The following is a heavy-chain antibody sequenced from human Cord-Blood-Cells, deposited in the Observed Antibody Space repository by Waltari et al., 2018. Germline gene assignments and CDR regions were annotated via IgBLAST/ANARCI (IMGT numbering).Heavy chain of an antibody. J-gene: IGHJ4*02. V-gene: IGHV1-8*01. D-gene: IGHD1-26*01. Sequence: QVQLVQSGAEVKKPGASVKESCKASVNTFTSYDNNWERHATGPGIEWMGWLIPNGGNTGYAQKFQGRVTMTRNTSISTAYMELSSLRSEDTAVYYCARGLAVGAHNGYWGQGTLVTVSS. CDR3: ARGLAVGAHNGY. CDR2: LIPNGGNT. CDR1: VNTFTSYD.